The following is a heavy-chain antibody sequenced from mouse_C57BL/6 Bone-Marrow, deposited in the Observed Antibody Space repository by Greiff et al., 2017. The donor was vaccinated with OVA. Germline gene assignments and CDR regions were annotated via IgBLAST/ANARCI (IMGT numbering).Heavy chain of an antibody. J-gene: IGHJ4*01. CDR3: TTAFSNSYYAMDY. D-gene: IGHD2-5*01. V-gene: IGHV14-4*01. CDR1: GFNIKDDY. CDR2: IDPENGDT. Sequence: EVKLVESGAELVRPGASVKLSCTASGFNIKDDYMHWVKQRPGQGLEWIGWIDPENGDTEYASKFQGKATMTADTSSSSAYLQLRSLTSEDSAVYYCTTAFSNSYYAMDYWGQGTSVTVSS.